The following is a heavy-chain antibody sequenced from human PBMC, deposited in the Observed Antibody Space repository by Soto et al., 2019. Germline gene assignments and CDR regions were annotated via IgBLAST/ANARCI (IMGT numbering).Heavy chain of an antibody. D-gene: IGHD1-26*01. CDR3: ARGRIEGGRNFGY. CDR1: GGSVTSGNYY. Sequence: QVQLQVSGPGLVKPSETLSLTCTVSGGSVTSGNYYWNWIRQPPGKGLEWIGYIYYTGSTNYNPSLGSRVTISVDTSKNQFSLKLSSVTAADTAVYYCARGRIEGGRNFGYWGQGTLVTVSS. V-gene: IGHV4-61*01. J-gene: IGHJ4*02. CDR2: IYYTGST.